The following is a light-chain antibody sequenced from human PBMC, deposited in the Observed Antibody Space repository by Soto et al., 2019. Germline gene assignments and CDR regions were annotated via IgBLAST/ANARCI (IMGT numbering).Light chain of an antibody. CDR1: SSDVGDYNY. Sequence: QSALTQPASVSGSPGQSITISCTGTSSDVGDYNYVSWYQQHPGKAPKLMIYEVSNRPSGVSNRFSGSKSGNTASLTISGLQAEDEADYYCSSYTDSSTPVVFGGGTQLTVL. V-gene: IGLV2-14*01. CDR3: SSYTDSSTPVV. CDR2: EVS. J-gene: IGLJ2*01.